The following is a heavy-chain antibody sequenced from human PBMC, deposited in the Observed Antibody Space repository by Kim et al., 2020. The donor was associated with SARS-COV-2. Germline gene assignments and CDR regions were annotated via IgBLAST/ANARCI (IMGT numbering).Heavy chain of an antibody. Sequence: PGKGLEWVAVISNDGSNKYYADSVKGRFTISRDNSKNTLYLQMNSLRAEETAVYYCAKDLGLFVEGFDYWGQGTLVTVSS. D-gene: IGHD2-15*01. J-gene: IGHJ4*02. CDR3: AKDLGLFVEGFDY. V-gene: IGHV3-30*18. CDR2: ISNDGSNK.